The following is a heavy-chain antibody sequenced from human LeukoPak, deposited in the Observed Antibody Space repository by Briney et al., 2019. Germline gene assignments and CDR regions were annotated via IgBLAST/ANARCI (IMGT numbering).Heavy chain of an antibody. Sequence: GGSLRLSCAASGFTFSDYYMSWIRQAPGKGLEWVSYISSSGSTIYYADSVKGRFTISRDNAKNSLYLQMNSLRAEDTAVYYCARRLHYYDSSGFFGYWGQGTLVTVSS. J-gene: IGHJ4*02. CDR1: GFTFSDYY. V-gene: IGHV3-11*04. CDR2: ISSSGSTI. CDR3: ARRLHYYDSSGFFGY. D-gene: IGHD3-22*01.